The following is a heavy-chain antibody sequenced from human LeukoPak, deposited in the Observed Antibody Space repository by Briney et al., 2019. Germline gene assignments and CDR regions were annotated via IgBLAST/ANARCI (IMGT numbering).Heavy chain of an antibody. V-gene: IGHV1-2*02. Sequence: ASVKVSCKASGYTFTGYYMHWVRQAPGQGLEWMGWINPNSGGTNYAQKFQGRVTMTRDTSVSTAYMELRSLRSDDTAVYYCARAPPAAMNWFDPWGQGTLVTVSS. CDR3: ARAPPAAMNWFDP. CDR2: INPNSGGT. D-gene: IGHD2-2*01. CDR1: GYTFTGYY. J-gene: IGHJ5*02.